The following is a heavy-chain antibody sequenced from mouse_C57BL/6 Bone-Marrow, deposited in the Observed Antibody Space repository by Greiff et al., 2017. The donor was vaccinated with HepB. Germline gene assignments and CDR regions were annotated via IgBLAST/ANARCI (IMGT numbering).Heavy chain of an antibody. CDR3: AGSNYY. CDR2: IFPRSGNT. J-gene: IGHJ3*01. D-gene: IGHD2-5*01. V-gene: IGHV1-81*01. CDR1: GYTFTSYG. Sequence: QVQLQQSGAELARPGASVKLSCKASGYTFTSYGISWVKQRTGQGLEWIGEIFPRSGNTYYNEKLKGKATLTADKSSSTAYMELRSLTSEDSAVYFCAGSNYYWGQGTLVTVSA.